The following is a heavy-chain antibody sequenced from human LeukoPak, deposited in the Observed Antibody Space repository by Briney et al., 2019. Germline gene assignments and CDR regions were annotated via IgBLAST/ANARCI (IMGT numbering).Heavy chain of an antibody. CDR2: IYYSGST. D-gene: IGHD6-19*01. CDR3: VRRDNTGWNYFDC. CDR1: SGSINSHY. V-gene: IGHV4-59*08. J-gene: IGHJ4*02. Sequence: SETLSLTCTVSSGSINSHYWSWIRQSPGKGLEWIGDIYYSGSTKYNPSFKSRVTISVDTPKNDLSLRLTSVLAADTAIYYCVRRDNTGWNYFDCWGQGILVTVSS.